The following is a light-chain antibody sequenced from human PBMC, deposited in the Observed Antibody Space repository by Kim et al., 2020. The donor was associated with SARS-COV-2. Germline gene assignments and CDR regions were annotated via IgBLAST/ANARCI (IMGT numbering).Light chain of an antibody. Sequence: SPGEGANRSCRASQDVSKTYLAWYQQKPGPAPTLLIYGASSRATGIPDRVSGSGSGTEFTLSISTLEPEDFAVYYCQQFGNSPQTFGQGTKVDIK. CDR1: QDVSKTY. J-gene: IGKJ1*01. CDR3: QQFGNSPQT. CDR2: GAS. V-gene: IGKV3-20*01.